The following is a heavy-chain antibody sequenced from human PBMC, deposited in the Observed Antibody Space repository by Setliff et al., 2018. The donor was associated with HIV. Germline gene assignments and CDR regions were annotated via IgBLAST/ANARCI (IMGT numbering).Heavy chain of an antibody. CDR2: IYPSDSDT. CDR1: GYNFNNYW. Sequence: GESLKISCRGFGYNFNNYWIDWVRQMPGKGLEWMGTIYPSDSDTKYNPSFQGHVSISADRSIGTTYLQMNSLRAEDTAVDYCAGDQQWLAQGWGGPHYWGQGTLVTVSS. J-gene: IGHJ4*02. CDR3: AGDQQWLAQGWGGPHY. D-gene: IGHD6-19*01. V-gene: IGHV5-51*01.